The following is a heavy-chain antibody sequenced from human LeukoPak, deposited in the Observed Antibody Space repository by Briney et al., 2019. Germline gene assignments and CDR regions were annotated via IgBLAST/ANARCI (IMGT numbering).Heavy chain of an antibody. CDR2: IFHSGST. CDR3: GRHHRLYGSEP. V-gene: IGHV4-39*01. Sequence: PSETLSLTCTVSGGSISSTSYYWGWIRQPPGKGLEWIGSIFHSGSTYYNPSLKSRVTMSVDTAKNQFSLKLSSVTAADTAVYYCGRHHRLYGSEPWGQGTLVTVSS. D-gene: IGHD3-10*01. J-gene: IGHJ5*02. CDR1: GGSISSTSYY.